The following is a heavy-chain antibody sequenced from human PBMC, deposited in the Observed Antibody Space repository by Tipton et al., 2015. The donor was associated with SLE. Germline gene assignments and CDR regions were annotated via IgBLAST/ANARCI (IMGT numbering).Heavy chain of an antibody. J-gene: IGHJ4*02. D-gene: IGHD6-13*01. CDR1: GGSISSYY. V-gene: IGHV4-4*08. CDR2: IYTSGST. CDR3: ARREIAAAVYFDY. Sequence: TLSLTCTVSGGSISSYYWSWIRQPPGKGLEWIGYIYTSGSTNYNPSLKSRVTISVDTSKNQFSLKLSSVTAADTAVYYCARREIAAAVYFDYWGQGTLVTVSS.